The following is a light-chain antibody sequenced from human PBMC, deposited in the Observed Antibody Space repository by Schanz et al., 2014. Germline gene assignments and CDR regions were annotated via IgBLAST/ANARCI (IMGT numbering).Light chain of an antibody. V-gene: IGLV2-14*03. CDR3: SSYTSSSTLVV. CDR1: SSDVGGYNY. J-gene: IGLJ2*01. CDR2: DVS. Sequence: QSALTQPASVSGSPGQSITISCTGTSSDVGGYNYVSWYQQHPGKAPKLMIYDVSNRPSGVSNRFSGPKSGNTACLTISGLQAEDEADYYCSSYTSSSTLVVFGGGTKLTVL.